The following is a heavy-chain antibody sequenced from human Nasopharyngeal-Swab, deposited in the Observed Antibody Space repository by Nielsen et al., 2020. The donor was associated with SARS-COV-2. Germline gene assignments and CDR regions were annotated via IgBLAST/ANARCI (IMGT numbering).Heavy chain of an antibody. Sequence: GESLKVSCKASGYTFTSYAMHWVRQAPGQSLEWMGWINAGDGSPRYSQNFQGRITITRDTSATTAYMELSSLRSEDTAVYYCARVSSDQWLEYYFDYWGQGTLVTVSS. CDR2: INAGDGSP. V-gene: IGHV1-3*01. CDR1: GYTFTSYA. J-gene: IGHJ4*02. CDR3: ARVSSDQWLEYYFDY. D-gene: IGHD6-19*01.